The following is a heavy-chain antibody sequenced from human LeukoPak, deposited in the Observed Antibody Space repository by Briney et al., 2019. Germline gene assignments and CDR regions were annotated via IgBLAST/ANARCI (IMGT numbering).Heavy chain of an antibody. CDR2: ILHNGDST. D-gene: IGHD3-9*01. Sequence: GGSLRLSCAASGFTCSTYVMSWVRQAPGKGLEWLSLILHNGDSTYYADSVKGRFTISRDNSKNTLYLQMNSLRAEDTAVYYCARDSYYDILTGYLRYFDYWGQGTLVTVSS. V-gene: IGHV3-23*01. CDR1: GFTCSTYV. J-gene: IGHJ4*02. CDR3: ARDSYYDILTGYLRYFDY.